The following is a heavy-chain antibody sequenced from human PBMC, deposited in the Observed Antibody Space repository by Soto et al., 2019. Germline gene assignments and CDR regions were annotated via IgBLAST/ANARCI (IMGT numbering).Heavy chain of an antibody. J-gene: IGHJ6*02. V-gene: IGHV1-3*01. Sequence: QVQLVQAGAEVKKPGASVKVFCKASGDTFTRYAMHWVRQAPGQRPEWMGWMNAGNGNTKYSQKSQGRVTITRDTSASTAYMELSSLRSEDTAVYYCARDVYYYDSSGYYGYGMDVWGQGTTVTVSS. CDR2: MNAGNGNT. CDR1: GDTFTRYA. D-gene: IGHD3-22*01. CDR3: ARDVYYYDSSGYYGYGMDV.